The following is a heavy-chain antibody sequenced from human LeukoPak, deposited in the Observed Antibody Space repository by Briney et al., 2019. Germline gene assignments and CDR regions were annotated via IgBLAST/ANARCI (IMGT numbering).Heavy chain of an antibody. V-gene: IGHV3-33*01. D-gene: IGHD3-10*01. CDR2: IWYDGSNK. Sequence: RGSLRLSCAASGFTFSSYGMHWVRQAPGKGLEWVASIWYDGSNKYYADSVKGRLTISRDNSKNTLSLQMNSLRAEDTAVYYCVRGPYGSGSYRWGQGTLVTVSA. J-gene: IGHJ4*02. CDR3: VRGPYGSGSYR. CDR1: GFTFSSYG.